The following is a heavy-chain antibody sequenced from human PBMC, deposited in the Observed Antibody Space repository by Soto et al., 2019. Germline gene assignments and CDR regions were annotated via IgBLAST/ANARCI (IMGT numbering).Heavy chain of an antibody. CDR3: ARHAYDFWSGHPNPRYYYGMDV. CDR1: GYSFTTYW. CDR2: IYPGDSDT. J-gene: IGHJ6*02. V-gene: IGHV5-51*01. D-gene: IGHD3-3*01. Sequence: LAESLKISCKGSGYSFTTYWIGWVRQMPGKGLEGMVIIYPGDSDTRYSPSFQGQVTISADKSINTTYLQWSSLKATDTAMYYCARHAYDFWSGHPNPRYYYGMDVWGQGTTVTVSS.